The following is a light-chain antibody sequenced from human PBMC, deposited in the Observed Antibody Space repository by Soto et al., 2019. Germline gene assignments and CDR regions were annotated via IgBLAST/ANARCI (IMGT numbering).Light chain of an antibody. CDR2: GAS. CDR1: QSISSN. CDR3: HQYDDGPYT. Sequence: EVVMTQKTATLSGSAGERASLSCRSSQSISSNLAWYLQKVGQAPRLLIYGASTRAPGVPVRFSGSASGTEFTFTFSGLQSEDFAVYYCHQYDDGPYTFGQGTKVDIK. J-gene: IGKJ2*01. V-gene: IGKV3-15*01.